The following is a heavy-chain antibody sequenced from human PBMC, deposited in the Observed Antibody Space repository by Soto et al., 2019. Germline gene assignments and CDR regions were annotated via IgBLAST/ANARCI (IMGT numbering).Heavy chain of an antibody. D-gene: IGHD1-26*01. V-gene: IGHV3-15*07. J-gene: IGHJ6*02. CDR2: IKSKTDGGRT. CDR3: STYRRLVGGPTGNQYYYGMDV. CDR1: GFTFSNAW. Sequence: EEQLVESGGGLVKPGGSLRLSCAASGFTFSNAWMNWVRQAPGKGLEWVGRIKSKTDGGRTEYPAPAKGRFTISRDDSKNTLYLQMNSLKIEDTAVYFCSTYRRLVGGPTGNQYYYGMDVWGQGTTVTVSS.